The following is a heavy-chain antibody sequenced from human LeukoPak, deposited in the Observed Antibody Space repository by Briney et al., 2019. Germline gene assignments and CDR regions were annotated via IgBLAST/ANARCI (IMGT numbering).Heavy chain of an antibody. CDR1: GYTFTGYY. D-gene: IGHD3-3*01. CDR2: INPNSGGT. Sequence: GASVNVSCKASGYTFTGYYMHCVPQAPGRGLEWMGWINPNSGGTNYAQKFQGRVTMTRDTSISTAYMELSRLRSDDTAVYYCARGGPDDFWSGYLIDYWGQGTLVTVSS. V-gene: IGHV1-2*02. CDR3: ARGGPDDFWSGYLIDY. J-gene: IGHJ4*02.